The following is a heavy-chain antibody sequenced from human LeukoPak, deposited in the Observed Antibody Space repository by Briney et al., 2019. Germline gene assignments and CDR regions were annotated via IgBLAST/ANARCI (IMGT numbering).Heavy chain of an antibody. Sequence: ASVQVSFKASGYSFSIYGITWARQAPGQGLGYLGWISASDGTTNYAQKVQDRVTMTTDTSTSTAYLELRSLRSEHPAVYYCARCGAAVTTHFSHWGQGTLVTVSS. V-gene: IGHV1-18*01. CDR1: GYSFSIYG. D-gene: IGHD4-17*01. J-gene: IGHJ4*02. CDR3: ARCGAAVTTHFSH. CDR2: ISASDGTT.